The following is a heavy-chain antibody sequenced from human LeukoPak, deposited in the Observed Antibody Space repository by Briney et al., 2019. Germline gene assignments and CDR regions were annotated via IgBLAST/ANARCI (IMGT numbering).Heavy chain of an antibody. Sequence: SETLSLTCTVSGDSISSHYWSWIRQSPGKQLEYIGYISYRGTTNYSPSLKSRVTMSVGTSNNQFSLRLTSVTAADTAVYYCARLSKDIVVVAAAVAYYFDYWGQGALVTVSS. CDR1: GDSISSHY. V-gene: IGHV4-59*08. D-gene: IGHD2-2*01. CDR2: ISYRGTT. J-gene: IGHJ4*02. CDR3: ARLSKDIVVVAAAVAYYFDY.